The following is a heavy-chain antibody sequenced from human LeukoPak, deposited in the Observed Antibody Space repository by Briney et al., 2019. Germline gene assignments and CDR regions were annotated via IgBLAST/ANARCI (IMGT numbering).Heavy chain of an antibody. D-gene: IGHD4-17*01. Sequence: SETLSLTCAVYGGSFSGYYWGWIRQPPEKGLEWIGEINHSGSTNYNPSLKSRVTISVDTSKNQFSLKLSAVTAADTAVYYCARWVTTVRKWYFDLWGRGTLVTVSS. CDR1: GGSFSGYY. V-gene: IGHV4-34*01. J-gene: IGHJ2*01. CDR3: ARWVTTVRKWYFDL. CDR2: INHSGST.